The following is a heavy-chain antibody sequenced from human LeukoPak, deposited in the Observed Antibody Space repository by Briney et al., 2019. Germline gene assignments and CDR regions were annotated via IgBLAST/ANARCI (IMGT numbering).Heavy chain of an antibody. V-gene: IGHV4-34*01. D-gene: IGHD3-10*01. CDR3: ARGVSSGSYYNPFDS. J-gene: IGHJ4*02. CDR1: GGSFSGYY. Sequence: PSETLSLTCAVYGGSFSGYYWTWIRQRPGRRLEWIGGISHTESTRYNPSLKSRVTISVDKSKNQFSLKLKSLTAAETAIYYCARGVSSGSYYNPFDSWGQGTLVTVSS. CDR2: ISHTEST.